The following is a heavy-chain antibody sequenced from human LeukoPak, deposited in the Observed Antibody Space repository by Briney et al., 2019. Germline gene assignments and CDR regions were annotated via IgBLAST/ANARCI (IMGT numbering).Heavy chain of an antibody. V-gene: IGHV1-18*01. J-gene: IGHJ4*02. Sequence: ASVKVSCKASGYTFTSYGISWVRQAPGQGLGWMGWISAYNGNTNYAQKLQGRVTMTTDTSTSTAYMELRSLRSDDTAVYYCAREESRYYDSSGYYNGDYWGQGTLVTVSS. D-gene: IGHD3-22*01. CDR2: ISAYNGNT. CDR1: GYTFTSYG. CDR3: AREESRYYDSSGYYNGDY.